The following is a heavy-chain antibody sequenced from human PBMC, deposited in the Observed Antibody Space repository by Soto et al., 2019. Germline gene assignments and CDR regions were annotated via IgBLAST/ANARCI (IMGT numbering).Heavy chain of an antibody. CDR1: GYTFTSYA. CDR3: ARGSGYYLYYFDY. V-gene: IGHV1-3*01. J-gene: IGHJ4*02. D-gene: IGHD3-3*01. Sequence: ASVKVSCKASGYTFTSYAMHWVRQAPGQRLEWMGWINAGNGNTKYSQKFQGRVTITRDTSASTAYMELSSLRSEDMAVYYCARGSGYYLYYFDYWGQGTLVTVSS. CDR2: INAGNGNT.